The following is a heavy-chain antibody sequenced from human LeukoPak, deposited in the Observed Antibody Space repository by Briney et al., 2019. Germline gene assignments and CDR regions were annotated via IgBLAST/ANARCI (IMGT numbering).Heavy chain of an antibody. CDR2: INTRTGNP. V-gene: IGHV7-4-1*02. CDR3: AKDVYEVGQLDY. D-gene: IGHD1-14*01. CDR1: GHTFTGYY. J-gene: IGHJ4*02. Sequence: ASVKVSCKASGHTFTGYYMHWVRQAPGQGLEWMGWINTRTGNPTYAQAFTGRFVFSPDTSARTAYLQISDLKAEDAAVYYCAKDVYEVGQLDYWGQGTLVTVSS.